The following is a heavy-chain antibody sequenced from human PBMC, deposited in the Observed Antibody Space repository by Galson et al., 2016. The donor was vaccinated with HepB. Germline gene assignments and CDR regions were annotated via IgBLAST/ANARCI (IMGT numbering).Heavy chain of an antibody. V-gene: IGHV3-48*02. CDR3: AREGAYSGNDFGGGFGF. CDR1: GFTFNSHK. D-gene: IGHD5-12*01. J-gene: IGHJ4*02. CDR2: ISGSGYII. Sequence: SLRLSCAASGFTFNSHKMQWVRQAPGKGLEWLSDISGSGYIIQYADSVKGRFTTSRDNAKNSLFLQMNSLRDEDTAVYYCAREGAYSGNDFGGGFGFWGQGTLVTVSS.